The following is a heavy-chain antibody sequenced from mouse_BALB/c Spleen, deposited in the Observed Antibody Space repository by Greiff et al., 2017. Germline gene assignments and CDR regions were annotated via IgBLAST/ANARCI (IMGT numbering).Heavy chain of an antibody. CDR1: GYSFTSYY. V-gene: IGHV1S135*01. D-gene: IGHD4-1*01. CDR3: ARELGRVFDY. CDR2: IDPFNGGT. J-gene: IGHJ2*01. Sequence: EVKLMESGPELMKPGASVKISCKASGYSFTSYYMHWVKQSHGKSLEWIGYIDPFNGGTSYNQKFKGKATLTVDKSSSTAYMHLSSLTSEDSAVYYCARELGRVFDYWGQGTTLTVSS.